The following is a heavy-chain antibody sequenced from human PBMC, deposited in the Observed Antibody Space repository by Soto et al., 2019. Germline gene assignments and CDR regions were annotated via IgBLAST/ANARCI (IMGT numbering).Heavy chain of an antibody. CDR1: GGSISSYY. CDR3: ARVSGGITMVRGMYYYYYRMDV. CDR2: IYYSGST. V-gene: IGHV4-59*01. J-gene: IGHJ6*02. D-gene: IGHD3-10*01. Sequence: NPSETLSLTCTVSGGSISSYYWSWIRQPPGKGLEWIGYIYYSGSTNYNPSLKSRVTISVDTSKNQFSLKLSSVTAADTAVYYCARVSGGITMVRGMYYYYYRMDVWGQGTTVTVSS.